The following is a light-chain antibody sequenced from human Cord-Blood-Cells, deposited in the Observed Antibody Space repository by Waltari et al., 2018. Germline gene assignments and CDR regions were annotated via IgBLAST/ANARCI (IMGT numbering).Light chain of an antibody. V-gene: IGKV1-39*01. CDR1: QSISSY. J-gene: IGKJ4*01. Sequence: MTQSPSSLSASVGDRVTITCRASQSISSYLNWYQQKPGKAPKLLIYAASSLQSGVPSRFSGSGSGTDFTLTISSLQPEDFATYYCQQSYSTPGFGGGTKVEIK. CDR2: AAS. CDR3: QQSYSTPG.